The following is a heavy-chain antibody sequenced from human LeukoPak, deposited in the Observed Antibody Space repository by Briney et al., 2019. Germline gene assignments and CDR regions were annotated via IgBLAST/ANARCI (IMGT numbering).Heavy chain of an antibody. D-gene: IGHD6-13*01. CDR2: IYYSGST. CDR3: ARHSRGTAAGPAFDF. J-gene: IGHJ4*02. CDR1: GGSISSSTYY. Sequence: SETLSLTCTVSGGSISSSTYYWGWIRQPPGKGLEWIGSIYYSGSTYYNPSLKSRLTISVDASKIQFSLSSVTAADTAVYYCARHSRGTAAGPAFDFWGQGTPVTVSS. V-gene: IGHV4-39*01.